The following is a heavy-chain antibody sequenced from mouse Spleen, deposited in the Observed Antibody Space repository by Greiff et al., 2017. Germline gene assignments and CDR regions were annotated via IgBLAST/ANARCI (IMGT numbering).Heavy chain of an antibody. Sequence: QVQLQQSGAELVRPGASVKLSCKASGYTFTDYYINWVKQRPGQGLEWIARIYPGSGNTYYNEKFKGKATLTAEKSSSTAYMQLSSLTSEDSAVYYCARLFYAMDYWGQGTSVTVSS. CDR3: ARLFYAMDY. CDR2: IYPGSGNT. J-gene: IGHJ4*01. V-gene: IGHV1-76*01. CDR1: GYTFTDYY.